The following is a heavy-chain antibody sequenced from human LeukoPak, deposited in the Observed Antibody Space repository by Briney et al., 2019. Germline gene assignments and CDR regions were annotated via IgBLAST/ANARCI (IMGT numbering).Heavy chain of an antibody. D-gene: IGHD3-3*02. CDR1: GGSISSNNW. J-gene: IGHJ4*02. V-gene: IGHV4-28*03. Sequence: SETLSLTCAVSGGSISSNNWWGWVRQPPGKGLEWIGYIYYSGSTNYNPSLKSRVTISVDTSKNQFSLNLSSVTAADTAVYYCARGGDSKHLVNWGQGTLVTVSS. CDR2: IYYSGST. CDR3: ARGGDSKHLVN.